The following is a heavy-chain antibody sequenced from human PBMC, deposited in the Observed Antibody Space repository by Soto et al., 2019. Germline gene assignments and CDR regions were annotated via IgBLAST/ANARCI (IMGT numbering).Heavy chain of an antibody. CDR1: GVSISSYY. Sequence: SETLSLTCTVSGVSISSYYCSWIRQPPGKGLEWIGYIYYSCSTNYNPSLKSRVTISVDTSKNQFSLKLSSVTAADTAVYYCARHKAAVTTQRPAFDIWGQGTMVTVSS. CDR3: ARHKAAVTTQRPAFDI. CDR2: IYYSCST. D-gene: IGHD4-17*01. V-gene: IGHV4-59*08. J-gene: IGHJ3*02.